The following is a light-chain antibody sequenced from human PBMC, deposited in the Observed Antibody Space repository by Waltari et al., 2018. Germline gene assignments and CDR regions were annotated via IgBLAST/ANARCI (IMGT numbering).Light chain of an antibody. Sequence: IVMTQTPLSLSVTPGEPASISCRSNQSLLLDNGNTYLSWFLQRPGQSPRLLIYRVFNRFSGVPDRFIGSGSCSDFTLKISRVEAEDVGIYYCMQPLQNPPTFGQGTKVEIK. V-gene: IGKV2-29*02. CDR3: MQPLQNPPT. CDR1: QSLLLDNGNTY. J-gene: IGKJ1*01. CDR2: RVF.